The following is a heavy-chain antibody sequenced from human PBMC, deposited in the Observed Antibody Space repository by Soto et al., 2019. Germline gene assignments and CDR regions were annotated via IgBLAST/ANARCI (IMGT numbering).Heavy chain of an antibody. V-gene: IGHV4-39*01. CDR2: IYYSGST. CDR1: GGSISSSSYY. D-gene: IGHD2-2*01. Sequence: PSETLYLTCTVSGGSISSSSYYWGWIRQPPGKGLEWIGSIYYSGSTYYNPSLKSRVTISVDTSKNQFSLKLSSVTAADTAVYFGMVYGVVPAAIDYWGQGTLVTVS. CDR3: MVYGVVPAAIDY. J-gene: IGHJ4*02.